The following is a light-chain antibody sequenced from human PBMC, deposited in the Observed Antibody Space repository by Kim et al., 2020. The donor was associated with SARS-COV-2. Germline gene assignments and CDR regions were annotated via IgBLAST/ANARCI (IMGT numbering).Light chain of an antibody. V-gene: IGKV3-15*01. CDR3: QQYNTWWT. CDR1: QRINTN. J-gene: IGKJ1*01. CDR2: SAS. Sequence: EIVMTQSPATLSVSPGERVTLSCRASQRINTNVAWYQQKPGQAPRLLIYSASTRATGIPARFSGSGSGTDFTLTIRSLQSEDFAVYYCQQYNTWWTFGQGTKVDIK.